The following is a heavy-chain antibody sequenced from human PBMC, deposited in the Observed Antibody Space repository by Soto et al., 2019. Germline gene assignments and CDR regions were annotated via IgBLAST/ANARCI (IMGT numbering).Heavy chain of an antibody. V-gene: IGHV3-23*01. CDR2: ISGSDDST. D-gene: IGHD3-16*01. CDR1: GFTLSSYA. Sequence: EVQLLESGGGLVQPGGSLRLTCAVYGFTLSSYAMNWVRQAPGKGLEWVSGISGSDDSTRYADSAKGRFTISRDNSKNTLYLQMNSLRVEDTAVYYCAKGKPGVMLAVPLDCWGQGSLVTVSS. J-gene: IGHJ4*02. CDR3: AKGKPGVMLAVPLDC.